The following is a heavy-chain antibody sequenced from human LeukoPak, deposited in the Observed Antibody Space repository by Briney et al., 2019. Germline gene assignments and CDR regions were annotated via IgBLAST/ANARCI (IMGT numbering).Heavy chain of an antibody. J-gene: IGHJ6*02. CDR2: ISGNSLST. D-gene: IGHD2-2*01. CDR3: AMPYAVPVPMNYYYYGMDV. V-gene: IGHV3-23*01. CDR1: GFTFSSYS. Sequence: GGSLRLSCAASGFTFSSYSMFWVRQAPGKGLEWVSAISGNSLSTYYADSVKGRFTISRDNSKNTLYLQMNGLRAEDTAVYYCAMPYAVPVPMNYYYYGMDVWGQGTTVTVSS.